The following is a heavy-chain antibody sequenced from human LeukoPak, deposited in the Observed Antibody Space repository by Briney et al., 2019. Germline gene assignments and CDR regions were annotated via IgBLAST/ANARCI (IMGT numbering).Heavy chain of an antibody. CDR1: GGSISSGGYS. CDR2: IYHSGST. J-gene: IGHJ2*01. D-gene: IGHD3-9*01. V-gene: IGHV4-30-2*01. Sequence: SQTLSLTCAVSGGSISSGGYSWSWIRQPPGKGLEWIGYIYHSGSTYYNPSLKSRVTISVDRSKNQFSLKLSSVTAADTAVYYCARGSIRDWYFDLWGRGTLVTVSS. CDR3: ARGSIRDWYFDL.